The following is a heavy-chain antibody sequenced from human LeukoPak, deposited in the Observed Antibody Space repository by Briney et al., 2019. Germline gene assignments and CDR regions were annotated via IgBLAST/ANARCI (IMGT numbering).Heavy chain of an antibody. J-gene: IGHJ4*02. V-gene: IGHV5-51*01. Sequence: GESLKISCKGSGYSFTSYWIARVRQMPGKGLEWMGIIYPGDSDTRYSPSFQGQVTISADKSIGTAYMQWSSLKASDTAMYYCARRYSDSQIDYWGQGTLVTVSS. CDR3: ARRYSDSQIDY. CDR2: IYPGDSDT. D-gene: IGHD4-11*01. CDR1: GYSFTSYW.